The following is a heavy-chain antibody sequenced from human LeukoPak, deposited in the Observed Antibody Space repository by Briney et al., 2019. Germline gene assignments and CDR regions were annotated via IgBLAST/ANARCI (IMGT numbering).Heavy chain of an antibody. V-gene: IGHV4-59*08. Sequence: SETQSLTCTVSGGSISTYYWSWIRQPPGKGLEWIGYNYYSGTTIPHPSLKSRITISVDTSKNHFSLRLRSVTAADTAVYYCARHGRSGSFDYWGQRTLVTVS. CDR3: ARHGRSGSFDY. CDR1: GGSISTYY. J-gene: IGHJ4*02. D-gene: IGHD3-3*01. CDR2: NYYSGTT.